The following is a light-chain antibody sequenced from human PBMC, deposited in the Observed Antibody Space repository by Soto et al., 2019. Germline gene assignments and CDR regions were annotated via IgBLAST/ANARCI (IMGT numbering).Light chain of an antibody. V-gene: IGKV1-27*01. CDR1: RATNDY. CDR3: QGYKSPPFT. CDR2: AAS. Sequence: DIQMTQFPSSLSASVGDRVTITCRASRATNDYVAWYQQKPGKSPNLLIFAASSLESGVPSRFSGSGSGTEFTLTISSLQAEDVATDCCQGYKSPPFTFSPGTKVEMK. J-gene: IGKJ3*01.